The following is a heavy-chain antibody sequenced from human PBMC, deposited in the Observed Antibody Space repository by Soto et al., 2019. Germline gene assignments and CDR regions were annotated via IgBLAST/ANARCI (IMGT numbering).Heavy chain of an antibody. V-gene: IGHV3-53*01. CDR2: INSDGST. CDR3: ARSGYSFAWGY. D-gene: IGHD5-18*01. J-gene: IGHJ4*02. CDR1: GFLVNSAY. Sequence: EVQLVESGGGLIPPGGSLRLSCAASGFLVNSAYMTWVRQAPGKGLEWLSMINSDGSTLYAESVKGRFTISRDNSKNRLDLQRNGLRAEDTAMYYCARSGYSFAWGYWGQGTLVIVTS.